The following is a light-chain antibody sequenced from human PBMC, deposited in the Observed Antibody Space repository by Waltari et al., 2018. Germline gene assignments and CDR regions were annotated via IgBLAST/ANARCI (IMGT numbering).Light chain of an antibody. Sequence: QSALTQPASVSESPGQSITISCTGTSSDIGGFIFVSWYQQYPGKAPTLLIYDVNNRPSGVSNRFSGSKSGNTASLTISGLQAEDEADYYCSSYTTAFSLVVFGGGTKLTVL. V-gene: IGLV2-14*01. CDR2: DVN. J-gene: IGLJ2*01. CDR1: SSDIGGFIF. CDR3: SSYTTAFSLVV.